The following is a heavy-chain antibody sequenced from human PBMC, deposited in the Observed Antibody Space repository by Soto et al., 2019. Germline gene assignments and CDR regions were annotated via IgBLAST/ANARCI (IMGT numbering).Heavy chain of an antibody. CDR1: GYTFTSYG. J-gene: IGHJ6*02. D-gene: IGHD3-3*01. CDR2: ISAYNGNT. Sequence: GASVKVSCKASGYTFTSYGISWVRQAPGQGLEWMGWISAYNGNTNYAQKLQGRVTMTTDTSTSTAYMELRSLRSDDTAVYYCARDTEREARTICGGVSYYGMDLWGQGTTVTVSS. V-gene: IGHV1-18*04. CDR3: ARDTEREARTICGGVSYYGMDL.